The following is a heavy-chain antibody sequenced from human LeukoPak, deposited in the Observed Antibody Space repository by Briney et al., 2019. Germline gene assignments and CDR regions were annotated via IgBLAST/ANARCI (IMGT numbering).Heavy chain of an antibody. CDR3: ARRSGRSGYYYY. V-gene: IGHV4-59*08. Sequence: SETLSLTCTVSGGSISSYYWSWIRQPPGKGLEWIGYIYCSGSTNYNPSLKSRVTISVDTSKNQFSLKLSSVTAADTAVYYCARRSGRSGYYYYWGQGTLVTVSS. J-gene: IGHJ4*02. CDR2: IYCSGST. D-gene: IGHD3-22*01. CDR1: GGSISSYY.